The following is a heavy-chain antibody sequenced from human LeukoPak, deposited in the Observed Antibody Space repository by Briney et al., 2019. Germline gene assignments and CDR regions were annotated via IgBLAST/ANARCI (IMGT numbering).Heavy chain of an antibody. CDR1: GFTFSGSA. Sequence: GGSLKLSCAASGFTFSGSAMHWVRQASGKGLEWVGRIRSKANSYATAYAASVKGRFTIPRDDSKNTAYLQMNSLKTEDTAVYYCTRSMVRGVIILDYWGQGTLVTVSS. CDR2: IRSKANSYAT. CDR3: TRSMVRGVIILDY. V-gene: IGHV3-73*01. J-gene: IGHJ4*02. D-gene: IGHD3-10*01.